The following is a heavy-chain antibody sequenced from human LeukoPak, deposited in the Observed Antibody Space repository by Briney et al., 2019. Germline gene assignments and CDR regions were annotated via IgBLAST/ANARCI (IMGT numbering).Heavy chain of an antibody. Sequence: GGSLRLSCAASGFTFRSYGMHWVRQAPGKGLEWVTFIRYDGSNKYYADSVKGRFIISRDNSKNTLYLQMNSLRPEDTAVYYCAKDRSRAYWETFEYWGQGTLVTVSS. CDR1: GFTFRSYG. CDR2: IRYDGSNK. J-gene: IGHJ4*02. V-gene: IGHV3-30*02. D-gene: IGHD1-26*01. CDR3: AKDRSRAYWETFEY.